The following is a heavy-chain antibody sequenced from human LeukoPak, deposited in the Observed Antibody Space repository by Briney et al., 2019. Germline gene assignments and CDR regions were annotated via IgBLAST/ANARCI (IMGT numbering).Heavy chain of an antibody. CDR1: GFTFSSYS. CDR3: ATYYAILTGPPMDV. V-gene: IGHV3-21*01. J-gene: IGHJ6*02. D-gene: IGHD3-9*01. CDR2: ISSSSSYI. Sequence: GGSLRLSCAASGFTFSSYSMNWVRQAPGKGLEWVSSISSSSSYIYYADSVKGRFTISRDNAKNSLYLQMNSLRAEDTAVYYCATYYAILTGPPMDVWGQGTTVTGSS.